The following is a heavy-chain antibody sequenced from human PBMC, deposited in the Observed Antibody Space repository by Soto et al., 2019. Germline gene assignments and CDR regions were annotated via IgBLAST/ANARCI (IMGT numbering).Heavy chain of an antibody. D-gene: IGHD3-22*01. CDR3: ARVQYYYDSSGYLPYYYGMDV. V-gene: IGHV4-4*02. CDR1: GGSISSSNW. J-gene: IGHJ6*02. CDR2: IYHSGST. Sequence: PSETLSLTCAVSGGSISSSNWWSWVRQPPGKGLEWIGEIYHSGSTNYNPSLKSRVTISVDKSKNQFSLKLSSVTAADTAVYYCARVQYYYDSSGYLPYYYGMDVWGQGTTVIVSS.